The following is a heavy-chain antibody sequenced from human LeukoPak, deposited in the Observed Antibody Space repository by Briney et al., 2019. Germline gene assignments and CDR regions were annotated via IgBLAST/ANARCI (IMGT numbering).Heavy chain of an antibody. Sequence: GGSLRLSCTASGLSLNNYAMSWVRQVPGKGLEWVSASSSSDDGKWYAESVRGRFTISRDTSKNTVYLQMISLRAEDTAVYYCARGRYYYYMDVWGKGTTVTVSS. J-gene: IGHJ6*03. CDR2: SSSSDDGK. CDR1: GLSLNNYA. CDR3: ARGRYYYYMDV. V-gene: IGHV3-23*01.